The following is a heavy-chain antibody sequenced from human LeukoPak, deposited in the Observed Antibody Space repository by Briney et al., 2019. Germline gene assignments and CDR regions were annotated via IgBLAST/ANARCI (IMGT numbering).Heavy chain of an antibody. CDR2: INPSDGDR. D-gene: IGHD3-10*01. Sequence: GASVKVSCKASGYTFTTYKMHWVRQAPGQGLEWVGIINPSDGDRRNAQKFQDRVTMTRDTSTSTVYMELSSLRSEDTAVYYCAKDGGSYSADYWGQGTLVTVSS. CDR1: GYTFTTYK. CDR3: AKDGGSYSADY. J-gene: IGHJ4*02. V-gene: IGHV1-46*01.